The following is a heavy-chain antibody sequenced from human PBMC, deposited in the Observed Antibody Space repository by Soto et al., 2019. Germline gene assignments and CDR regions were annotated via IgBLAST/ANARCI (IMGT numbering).Heavy chain of an antibody. Sequence: SETLSLTCTVSGGSISSYYWSWIRQPPGKGLEWTGYIYYSGSTNYNPSLKSRVTISVDTSKNQFSLKLSSVTAADTAVYYCARGRPGSGSYWSYGMDVWGQGTTVTSP. D-gene: IGHD3-10*01. CDR1: GGSISSYY. CDR2: IYYSGST. J-gene: IGHJ6*02. CDR3: ARGRPGSGSYWSYGMDV. V-gene: IGHV4-59*08.